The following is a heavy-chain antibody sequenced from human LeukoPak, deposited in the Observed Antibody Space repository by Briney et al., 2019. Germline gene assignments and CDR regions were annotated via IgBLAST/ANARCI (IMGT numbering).Heavy chain of an antibody. D-gene: IGHD6-19*01. CDR2: ISSSSSYI. CDR3: ACGGVAGTDY. J-gene: IGHJ4*03. V-gene: IGHV3-21*01. Sequence: PGGSLRLSCAASGFTFSSYSMNWVRQAPGKGLEWVSSISSSSSYIYYADSVKGRFTISRDNAKNTLYLQMNSLRAEDTAVYYCACGGVAGTDYWGQGTTVTVSS. CDR1: GFTFSSYS.